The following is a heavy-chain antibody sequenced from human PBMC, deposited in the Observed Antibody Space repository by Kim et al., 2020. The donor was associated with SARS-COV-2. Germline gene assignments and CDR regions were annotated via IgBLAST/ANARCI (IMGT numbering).Heavy chain of an antibody. D-gene: IGHD2-8*02. CDR2: SYYTGTT. Sequence: SETLSLTCTVSGGSISSSDYYWGWIRQPPGKGLEGIGSSYYTGTTYYNPSLKSRVTISVDTSKNQFSLKLSTVTDATVYYLARHGCTGGVCYFYPWGQGT. CDR3: ARHGCTGGVCYFYP. CDR1: GGSISSSDYY. V-gene: IGHV4-39*01. J-gene: IGHJ5*02.